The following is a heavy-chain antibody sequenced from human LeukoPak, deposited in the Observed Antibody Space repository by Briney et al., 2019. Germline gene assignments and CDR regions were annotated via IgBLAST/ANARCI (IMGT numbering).Heavy chain of an antibody. D-gene: IGHD1-26*01. CDR1: GGSISSYY. V-gene: IGHV4-59*01. Sequence: SETLSLTCTVSGGSISSYYWTWIRQPPGKGLEWIGYIHYSGSSRSHPSLNSRVTMSVDTSKSQFSLKLTSVTAADTAVYYCAKETPMTRVGVTTYYYYGMDVWGQGTTVTVSS. J-gene: IGHJ6*02. CDR2: IHYSGSS. CDR3: AKETPMTRVGVTTYYYYGMDV.